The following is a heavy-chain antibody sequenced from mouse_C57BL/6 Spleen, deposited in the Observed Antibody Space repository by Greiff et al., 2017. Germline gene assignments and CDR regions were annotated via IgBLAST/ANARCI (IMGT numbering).Heavy chain of an antibody. CDR1: GYSFTSYY. Sequence: QVQLQQSGPELVKPGASVKISCKASGYSFTSYYIHWVKQRPGQGLEWIGWIYPGSGNTKYNEKFKGKATLTADTSSSTAYMQLSSLTSEDSAVYYCARWDYMGYFDYWGQGTTLTVSS. J-gene: IGHJ2*01. CDR2: IYPGSGNT. D-gene: IGHD2-12*01. V-gene: IGHV1-66*01. CDR3: ARWDYMGYFDY.